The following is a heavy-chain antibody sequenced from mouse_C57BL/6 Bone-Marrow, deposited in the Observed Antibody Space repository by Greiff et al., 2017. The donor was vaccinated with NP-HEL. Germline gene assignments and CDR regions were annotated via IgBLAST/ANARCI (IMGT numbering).Heavy chain of an antibody. V-gene: IGHV1-55*01. D-gene: IGHD1-1*01. CDR2: IYPGSGST. CDR1: GYTFTSYW. CDR3: ARYGLYYGGSFLY. Sequence: QVQLKQSGAELVKPGASVKMSCKASGYTFTSYWITWVKQRPGQGLEWIGDIYPGSGSTNYNEKFKSKATLTVDTSSNTAYMQLSSLTSEDSAVYYCARYGLYYGGSFLYWGQGTTLTVSS. J-gene: IGHJ2*01.